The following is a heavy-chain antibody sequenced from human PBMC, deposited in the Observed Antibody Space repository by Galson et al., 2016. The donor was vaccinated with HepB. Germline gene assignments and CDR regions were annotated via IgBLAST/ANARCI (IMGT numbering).Heavy chain of an antibody. J-gene: IGHJ6*02. CDR1: GFTLSTHS. V-gene: IGHV3-48*04. CDR2: ISSSRSTL. CDR3: ARDRYDILTGYYHGMDV. Sequence: SLRLSCAASGFTLSTHSMNWVRQAPGKGLEWVSYISSSRSTLYYADSVKVRFTISRDNAKHSVHLQMNSLRAEDTAVYYCARDRYDILTGYYHGMDVWGQGTTVTVSS. D-gene: IGHD3-9*01.